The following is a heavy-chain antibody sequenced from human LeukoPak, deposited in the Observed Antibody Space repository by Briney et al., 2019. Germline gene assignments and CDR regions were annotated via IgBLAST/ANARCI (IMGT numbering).Heavy chain of an antibody. CDR1: GGTFSSYA. CDR2: IIPIFGTA. V-gene: IGHV1-69*05. Sequence: ASVKVSCKASGGTFSSYAISWVRQAPGQGFEWMGGIIPIFGTANYAQKFQGRVTITTDESTSTAYMELSSLRSEDTAVYYCASPQTYSGSLRAFDIWGQGTMVTVSS. D-gene: IGHD1-26*01. CDR3: ASPQTYSGSLRAFDI. J-gene: IGHJ3*02.